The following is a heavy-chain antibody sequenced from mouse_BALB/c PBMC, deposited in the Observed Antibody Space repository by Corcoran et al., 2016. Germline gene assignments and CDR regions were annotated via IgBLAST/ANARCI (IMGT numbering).Heavy chain of an antibody. CDR2: IDPANGNT. CDR3: ARWLLQYFDV. J-gene: IGHJ1*01. V-gene: IGHV14-3*02. CDR1: GFNIKDTY. D-gene: IGHD2-3*01. Sequence: EDQLQQSGAELVKPGASVKLSCTASGFNIKDTYMHWVKQRPEQGLEWIGRIDPANGNTKYDPKFQGKATITADTSSNTAYLQLSSLTSEDTAVYYCARWLLQYFDVWGAGTTVTVSS.